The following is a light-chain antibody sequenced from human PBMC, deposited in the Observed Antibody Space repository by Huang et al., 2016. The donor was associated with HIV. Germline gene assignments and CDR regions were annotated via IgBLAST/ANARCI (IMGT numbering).Light chain of an antibody. CDR1: QNIRTN. CDR3: QHYHDWPPLA. V-gene: IGKV3D-15*01. CDR2: RAS. J-gene: IGKJ4*01. Sequence: EIVMTQSPATLSVSPGERATLSCRASQNIRTNVAWYQQKRGQPPRLLLYRASTRAAGIPARFSGNGSGTEFTLILTSLQSEDFAVYYCQHYHDWPPLAFGGGTKVEIK.